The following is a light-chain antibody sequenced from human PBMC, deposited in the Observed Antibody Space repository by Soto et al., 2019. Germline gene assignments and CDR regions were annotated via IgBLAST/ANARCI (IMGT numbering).Light chain of an antibody. V-gene: IGLV2-11*01. J-gene: IGLJ3*02. CDR3: CSHAGGSSWV. CDR2: DVT. CDR1: SGDVGAYDR. Sequence: QSALTQPRSVSGSPGQSVTISCTGTSGDVGAYDRVSWYQHHPTKAPKLIIYDVTNRPSGVPYRFSGSKSGSTASLTISGLQVEDEADYYCCSHAGGSSWVFGGGTKLTVL.